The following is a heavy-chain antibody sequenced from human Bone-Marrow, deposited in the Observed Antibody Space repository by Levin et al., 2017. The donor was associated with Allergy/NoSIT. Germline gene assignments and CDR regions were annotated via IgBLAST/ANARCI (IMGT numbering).Heavy chain of an antibody. CDR1: GDSFSSRSYY. V-gene: IGHV4-39*01. CDR3: VRQGHNHDSSGYPEFFDF. Sequence: SETLSLTCTVSGDSFSSRSYYWGWIRQPPGKGLEWIGSIFHSGTTYHNPSLKSRVTISVDSSKSQFSLKLISVTAADTAVYYCVRQGHNHDSSGYPEFFDFWGQGTLVTVSS. D-gene: IGHD3-22*01. CDR2: IFHSGTT. J-gene: IGHJ4*02.